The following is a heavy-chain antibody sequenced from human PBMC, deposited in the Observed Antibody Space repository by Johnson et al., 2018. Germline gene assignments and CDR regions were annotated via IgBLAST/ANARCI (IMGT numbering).Heavy chain of an antibody. CDR2: ISSSSSTI. CDR1: GFTFSSYS. V-gene: IGHV3-48*01. D-gene: IGHD3-3*01. J-gene: IGHJ6*03. CDR3: AREYHFWGGDTAPKYYYYMDV. Sequence: VQLVESGGGLVQPGGSLRLSCAASGFTFSSYSMNWVRQAPGKGLEWVSYISSSSSTIYYADSVKSRFTISRDNAKNSLYLQMNSLRAEDTAVYYCAREYHFWGGDTAPKYYYYMDVRGKGTTVTVSS.